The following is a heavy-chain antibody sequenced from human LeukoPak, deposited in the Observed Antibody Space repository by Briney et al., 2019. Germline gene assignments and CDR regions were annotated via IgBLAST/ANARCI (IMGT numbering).Heavy chain of an antibody. CDR2: IYNSVTT. V-gene: IGHV4-4*08. CDR3: AREGKFSASSGQAFDI. Sequence: SETLSLTCTVSGGSIRGYYWSWIRQPPGERLEWIAYIYNSVTTNYNPSLKSRLTISVDTSENQISLKLSSVTAADTAVYYCAREGKFSASSGQAFDIWGQGTMVTVSS. D-gene: IGHD3-22*01. J-gene: IGHJ3*02. CDR1: GGSIRGYY.